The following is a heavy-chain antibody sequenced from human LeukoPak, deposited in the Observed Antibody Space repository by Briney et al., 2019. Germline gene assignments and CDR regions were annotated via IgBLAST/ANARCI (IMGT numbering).Heavy chain of an antibody. CDR1: GYTFTGYY. Sequence: ASVKVSCKASGYTFTGYYMHWVRQAPGQGLEWMGWINPNSGGTNYAQKFQGRVTMTRDTSISTAYMELSRLRSDDTAVYYCATLEAVGATSRYYYYYMDVWGKGTTVTISS. V-gene: IGHV1-2*02. CDR2: INPNSGGT. CDR3: ATLEAVGATSRYYYYYMDV. D-gene: IGHD1-26*01. J-gene: IGHJ6*03.